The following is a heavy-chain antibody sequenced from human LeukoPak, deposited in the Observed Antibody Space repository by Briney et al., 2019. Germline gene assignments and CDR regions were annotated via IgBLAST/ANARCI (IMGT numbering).Heavy chain of an antibody. CDR3: ARGGYYDRSGNSCKFGFDM. J-gene: IGHJ3*02. CDR2: IYYSGST. CDR1: DGSISSHY. V-gene: IGHV4-59*11. Sequence: PSETLSLTCTVSDGSISSHYWSWIRQPPGKGLEWIGYIYYSGSTSYNSSLKSRVTISVDTSKNQFSLKLSSVTAADTAVYYCARGGYYDRSGNSCKFGFDMWGQGTMVTVSS. D-gene: IGHD3-22*01.